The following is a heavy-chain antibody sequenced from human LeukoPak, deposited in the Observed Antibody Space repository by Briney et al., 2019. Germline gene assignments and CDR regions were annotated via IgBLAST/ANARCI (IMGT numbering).Heavy chain of an antibody. V-gene: IGHV4-59*01. D-gene: IGHD5-18*01. CDR2: IYYSGST. CDR3: ARGQLAGRGYSYGYPPFDY. J-gene: IGHJ4*02. Sequence: SETLSLTCTVSGGSISSYYWSWIRQPPGKGLEWIGYIYYSGSTNYNPSLKSRVTISVDTSKNQFSLKLSSVTAADTAVYYCARGQLAGRGYSYGYPPFDYWGRGTLVTVSS. CDR1: GGSISSYY.